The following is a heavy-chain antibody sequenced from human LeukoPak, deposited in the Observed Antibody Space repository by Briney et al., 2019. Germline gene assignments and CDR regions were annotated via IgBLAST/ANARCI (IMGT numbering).Heavy chain of an antibody. Sequence: SETLSLTCTVSGGSVNSSSYYWGWIRQPPGKALEWIGSVYHSGYTYYNPSLKSRVTISIDTSKNQFSLRLSSVTAADTAVYYCARSSMFRGVTFDYWGQGTLVTVSS. CDR2: VYHSGYT. CDR3: ARSSMFRGVTFDY. V-gene: IGHV4-39*01. J-gene: IGHJ4*02. D-gene: IGHD3-10*01. CDR1: GGSVNSSSYY.